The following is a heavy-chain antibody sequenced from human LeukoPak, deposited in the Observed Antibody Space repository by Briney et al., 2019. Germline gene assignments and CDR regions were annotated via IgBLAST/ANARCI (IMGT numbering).Heavy chain of an antibody. CDR2: ISSGSSTI. D-gene: IGHD3-22*01. CDR3: ARVGQGDSSGLFDH. J-gene: IGHJ4*02. V-gene: IGHV3-48*04. CDR1: GFTFSSYS. Sequence: GGSLRLSCAASGFTFSSYSMNWVRQAPGKGLEWVSYISSGSSTIYYADSVKGRFTISRDNAKNSLYLQMNSLRAEDTAVYYCARVGQGDSSGLFDHWGQGTLVTVSS.